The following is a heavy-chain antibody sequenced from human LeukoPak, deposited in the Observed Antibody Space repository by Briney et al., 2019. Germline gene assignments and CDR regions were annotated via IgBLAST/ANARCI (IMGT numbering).Heavy chain of an antibody. Sequence: RGESLKISCKGFGYSFSNYWIGWVRQMPGKGLEWMGIIYPGDSDTRYSPSFQGQVTISADKSISTAYLQWSSLKASDTAMYYCASSMVGAFDIWGQGTMVTVSS. CDR1: GYSFSNYW. J-gene: IGHJ3*02. CDR2: IYPGDSDT. V-gene: IGHV5-51*01. CDR3: ASSMVGAFDI. D-gene: IGHD2-15*01.